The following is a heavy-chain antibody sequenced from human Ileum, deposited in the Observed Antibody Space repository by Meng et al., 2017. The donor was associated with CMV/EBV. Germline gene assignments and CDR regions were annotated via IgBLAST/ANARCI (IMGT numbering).Heavy chain of an antibody. J-gene: IGHJ4*02. V-gene: IGHV3-23*03. CDR1: GFPFNIYM. CDR3: AKRNGAAAATTDY. Sequence: GGSLRLSCAASGFPFNIYMMSWGRHVPGKGLEWVSLIYSGGSDTYYPDSVKGRFTISRDDSHNTLYLQMNSLRAEDTAFYYCAKRNGAAAATTDYWGQGTLVTVSS. CDR2: IYSGGSDT. D-gene: IGHD6-13*01.